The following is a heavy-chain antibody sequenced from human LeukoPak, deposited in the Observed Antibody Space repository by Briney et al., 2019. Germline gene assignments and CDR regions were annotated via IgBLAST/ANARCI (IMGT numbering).Heavy chain of an antibody. CDR3: AKGGYDILTGPDY. V-gene: IGHV3-23*01. J-gene: IGHJ4*01. CDR1: GFTFSSYA. Sequence: GGSLRLSCAASGFTFSSYAMSWVRQAPGKGLEWVSAISGCGGSTYYTDSVKGRFTISRDNSKNTLYLQMNSLRAEDTAVYYCAKGGYDILTGPDYWGQGTLVTVSS. CDR2: ISGCGGST. D-gene: IGHD3-9*01.